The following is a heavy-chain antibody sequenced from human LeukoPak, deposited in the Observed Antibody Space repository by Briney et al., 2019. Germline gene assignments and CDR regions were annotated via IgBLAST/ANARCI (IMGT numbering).Heavy chain of an antibody. CDR2: MNPNSGNT. D-gene: IGHD3-10*01. CDR3: ARNDSYGSGSYLGC. Sequence: VASVKVSCKASGYTFTSYDINWVRQAPGQGLEWMGWMNPNSGNTGYAQKFQGRVTMTRNTSISTAYMELSSLRSEDTAVYYCARNDSYGSGSYLGCWGQGTLVTVSS. V-gene: IGHV1-8*01. CDR1: GYTFTSYD. J-gene: IGHJ4*02.